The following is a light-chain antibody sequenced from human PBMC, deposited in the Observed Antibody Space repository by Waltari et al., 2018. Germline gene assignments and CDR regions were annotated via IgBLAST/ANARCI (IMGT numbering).Light chain of an antibody. CDR2: GAV. Sequence: DIQMTQSPSALSASVGDRVAITCRASQPISIYLTWYRQIPGKAPNLLIYGAVNLQYGVPSRFTGSGSGTDFTLTISSLHPEDFGTYYCQQSYKAPLTFGQGTKLQIK. V-gene: IGKV1-39*01. CDR3: QQSYKAPLT. CDR1: QPISIY. J-gene: IGKJ2*01.